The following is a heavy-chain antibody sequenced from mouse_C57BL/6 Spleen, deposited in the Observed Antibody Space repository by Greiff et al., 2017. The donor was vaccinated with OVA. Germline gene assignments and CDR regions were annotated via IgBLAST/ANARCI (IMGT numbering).Heavy chain of an antibody. CDR1: GYTFTDYE. V-gene: IGHV1-15*01. CDR2: IDPETGGT. CDR3: TFPSCDV. J-gene: IGHJ1*03. Sequence: VKLVESGAELVRPGASVTLSCKASGYTFTDYEMHWVKQTPVHGLEWIGAIDPETGGTAYNQKFKGKAILTADKSSSTAYMELRSLTSEDSAVYYCTFPSCDVWGTGTTVTVSS.